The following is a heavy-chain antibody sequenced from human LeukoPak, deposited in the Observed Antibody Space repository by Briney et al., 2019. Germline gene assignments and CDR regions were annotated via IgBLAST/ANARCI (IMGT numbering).Heavy chain of an antibody. CDR3: ARDKETYYYLDV. Sequence: SETLSLTCTVSGGSISSYYWNWIRQPAGKGLEWIGRIYSSGTTNSNPSLKSRVTMSVDTSKNQFSLKLTSVTAADTAVYYCARDKETYYYLDVWGKGTTVTVSS. V-gene: IGHV4-4*07. CDR1: GGSISSYY. J-gene: IGHJ6*03. CDR2: IYSSGTT.